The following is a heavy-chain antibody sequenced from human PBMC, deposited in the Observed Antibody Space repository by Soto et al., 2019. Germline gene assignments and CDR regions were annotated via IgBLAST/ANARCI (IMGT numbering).Heavy chain of an antibody. CDR3: ARDKHYYDSSGHRNFDY. D-gene: IGHD3-22*01. CDR2: IYPGGNT. CDR1: GLSISSDSH. J-gene: IGHJ4*02. Sequence: SETLSLTCTVSGLSISSDSHWGWVRQAPGKGLEWIGSIYPGGNTYYNPSLKSRVSIPVDTSQNQFSLKLTSVTAADTAVYYCARDKHYYDSSGHRNFDYWGRGALVTVSS. V-gene: IGHV4-38-2*02.